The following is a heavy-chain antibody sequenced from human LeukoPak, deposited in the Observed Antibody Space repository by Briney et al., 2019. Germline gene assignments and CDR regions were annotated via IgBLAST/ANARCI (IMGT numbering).Heavy chain of an antibody. Sequence: ASVKVSCKASGYTFTSYGISWVRQAPGQGLEWMGWISAYNGNTNYAQKLQGRVTMTTDTSTSTAYMELRSLRSDDTAVYYCARVHFRGDFWSGYYFDYYYYGMDVWGQGTTVTVSS. D-gene: IGHD3-3*01. CDR3: ARVHFRGDFWSGYYFDYYYYGMDV. J-gene: IGHJ6*02. CDR2: ISAYNGNT. V-gene: IGHV1-18*01. CDR1: GYTFTSYG.